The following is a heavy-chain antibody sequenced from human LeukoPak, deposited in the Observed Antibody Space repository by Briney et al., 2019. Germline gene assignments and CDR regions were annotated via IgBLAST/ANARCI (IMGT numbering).Heavy chain of an antibody. CDR1: GYTFTSYY. Sequence: EASVKVSCKASGYTFTSYYMHWVRQAPGQGLEWMGIINPSGGSTTYAQKFQGRVTMTRDMFTSTDYMELTSLTSDDTAVYYCARDTATVVTPPFDYWGQGTLVTVSS. CDR3: ARDTATVVTPPFDY. J-gene: IGHJ4*02. CDR2: INPSGGST. D-gene: IGHD4-23*01. V-gene: IGHV1-46*01.